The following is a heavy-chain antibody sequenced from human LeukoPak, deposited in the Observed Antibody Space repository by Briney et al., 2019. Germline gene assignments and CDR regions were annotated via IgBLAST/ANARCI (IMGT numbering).Heavy chain of an antibody. Sequence: SETLSLTCTVSGGSISSYYWSWIRQPPGKGLEWIGYIYYSGSTNYNPSLKSRVTISVDTSKNQFSLKPSSVTAADTAVYYCARGDTMVRGVIAYYYYGMDVWGKGTTVAVSS. CDR2: IYYSGST. J-gene: IGHJ6*04. V-gene: IGHV4-59*01. CDR3: ARGDTMVRGVIAYYYYGMDV. CDR1: GGSISSYY. D-gene: IGHD3-10*01.